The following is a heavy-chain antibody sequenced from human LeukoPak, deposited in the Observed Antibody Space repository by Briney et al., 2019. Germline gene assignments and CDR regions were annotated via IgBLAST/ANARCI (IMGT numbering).Heavy chain of an antibody. Sequence: SVTVSCKASGGTFSSYAISWVRQAPGQGLEWMGGIIPIFGTANYAQKFQGRVTITADESTSTAYMELSSLRSEDTAVYYCARDRRDGYTGFDYWGQGTLVTVSS. J-gene: IGHJ4*02. D-gene: IGHD5-24*01. CDR1: GGTFSSYA. CDR2: IIPIFGTA. V-gene: IGHV1-69*01. CDR3: ARDRRDGYTGFDY.